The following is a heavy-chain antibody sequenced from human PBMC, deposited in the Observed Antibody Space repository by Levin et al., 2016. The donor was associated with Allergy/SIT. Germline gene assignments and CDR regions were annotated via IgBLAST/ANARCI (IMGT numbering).Heavy chain of an antibody. CDR2: INPNSGGT. J-gene: IGHJ4*02. D-gene: IGHD2-2*01. CDR3: ARGDCSNTTCYDFDY. V-gene: IGHV1-2*02. Sequence: WVRQAPGQGLEWMGWINPNSGGTNYAQKFQGRVTMTRDTSISTAYMELSRLRSDDTAVYYCARGDCSNTTCYDFDYWGQGTLVTVSS.